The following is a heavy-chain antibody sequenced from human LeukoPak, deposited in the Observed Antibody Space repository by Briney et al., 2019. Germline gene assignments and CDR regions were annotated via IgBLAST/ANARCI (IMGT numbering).Heavy chain of an antibody. Sequence: PSETLSLTCTVSGYSISRDYYWGWMRQSPGKGLEWIGSLYHGGITFYNPSLKGRVTMSADMSKNQFSLKLSSVTDADTALYYCVRDFSGSYYFDYWGQGMLVTVSS. CDR2: LYHGGIT. J-gene: IGHJ4*02. V-gene: IGHV4-38-2*02. CDR3: VRDFSGSYYFDY. CDR1: GYSISRDYY. D-gene: IGHD1-26*01.